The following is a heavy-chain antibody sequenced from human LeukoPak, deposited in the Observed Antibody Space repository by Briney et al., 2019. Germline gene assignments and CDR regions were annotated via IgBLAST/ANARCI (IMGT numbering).Heavy chain of an antibody. Sequence: GGSPRLSCAASGSTFSSYSMSWVRKAPGNGLEWVSAISGSVGSTYYADSVKGRFTISRDNSKNTLYLRMNSLRAEDTAVYYCAKVPNYDFWSGYYPFDYWGQGTLVTVSS. CDR2: ISGSVGST. V-gene: IGHV3-23*01. J-gene: IGHJ4*02. D-gene: IGHD3-3*01. CDR1: GSTFSSYS. CDR3: AKVPNYDFWSGYYPFDY.